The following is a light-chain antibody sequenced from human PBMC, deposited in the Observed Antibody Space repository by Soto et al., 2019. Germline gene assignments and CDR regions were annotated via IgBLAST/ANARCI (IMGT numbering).Light chain of an antibody. V-gene: IGKV3-20*01. J-gene: IGKJ3*01. Sequence: EIELTQSPATLSLSPGERATLSCRASQTVSSCLTWYQQRPGQAPRLLISGASSLATGIPDRFSGSGSGTEFTLTISRLEPEDFAIYYCQQYGTSPITFGHGTRLDIK. CDR3: QQYGTSPIT. CDR2: GAS. CDR1: QTVSSC.